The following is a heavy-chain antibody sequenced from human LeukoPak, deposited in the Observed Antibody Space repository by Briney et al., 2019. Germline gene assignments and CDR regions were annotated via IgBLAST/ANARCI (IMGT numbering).Heavy chain of an antibody. CDR3: ARDGYYYDRTNAFDI. CDR1: GYSISSGYY. V-gene: IGHV4-38-2*02. J-gene: IGHJ3*02. CDR2: IYHSGST. Sequence: SETLSLTCTVPGYSISSGYYWGWIRQPPGKGLEWIGSIYHSGSTYYNPSLKSRVTISVDTSKNQFSLKLSSVTAADTAVYYCARDGYYYDRTNAFDIWGQGTMVTVSS. D-gene: IGHD3-22*01.